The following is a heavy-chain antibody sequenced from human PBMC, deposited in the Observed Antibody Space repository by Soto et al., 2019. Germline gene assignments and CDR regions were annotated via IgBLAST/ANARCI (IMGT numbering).Heavy chain of an antibody. CDR2: ISGSGGST. CDR3: AKASGDDSSGYYFVY. Sequence: PGGSLRLSCAASGFTFSSYAMSWVRQAPGKGLEWVSAISGSGGSTYYADSVKGRFTISRDNSKNTLYLQMNSLRAEDTAVYYCAKASGDDSSGYYFVYWGQGTLVTVSS. CDR1: GFTFSSYA. D-gene: IGHD3-22*01. V-gene: IGHV3-23*01. J-gene: IGHJ4*02.